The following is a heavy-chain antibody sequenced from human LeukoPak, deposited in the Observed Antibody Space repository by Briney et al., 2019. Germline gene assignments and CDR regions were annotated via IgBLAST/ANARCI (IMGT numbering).Heavy chain of an antibody. J-gene: IGHJ4*02. D-gene: IGHD3-3*01. CDR1: GGSISSGSYY. CDR2: IYTGGST. CDR3: AREAEWRTIPKLDY. Sequence: PSETLSLTCTVSGGSISSGSYYWSWIRQPAGKGLEWIGRIYTGGSTNYNPSLKSRVTISVDTSKNQFSLKLSSVTAADTAVYYCAREAEWRTIPKLDYWGQGTLVTVSS. V-gene: IGHV4-61*02.